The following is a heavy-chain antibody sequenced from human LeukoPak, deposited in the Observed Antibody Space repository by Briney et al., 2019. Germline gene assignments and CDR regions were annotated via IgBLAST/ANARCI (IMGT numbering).Heavy chain of an antibody. CDR3: ARDESVTGPTTFDY. V-gene: IGHV3-74*01. J-gene: IGHJ4*02. D-gene: IGHD6-19*01. Sequence: QPGGSLSLSCAASGFTFRRYWMHWVRQAPGKGPVWVSRINTDGSDTIYADSVKGRFTISRDNAKNPLFLQMNSLRAEDTAVYYCARDESVTGPTTFDYWGQGTLVTVSS. CDR1: GFTFRRYW. CDR2: INTDGSDT.